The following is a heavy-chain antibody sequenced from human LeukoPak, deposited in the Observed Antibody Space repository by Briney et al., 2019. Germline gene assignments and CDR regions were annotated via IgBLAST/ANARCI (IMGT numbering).Heavy chain of an antibody. CDR3: AREGGFYRPLDY. D-gene: IGHD3-3*01. Sequence: PSGTLSLTCGVSGGSVTTTNWWTWVRQPPGKGLEWIGEVHLDGRTNYNPSLESRLTMSVDLSENHISLKLTSVTAADTAVYYCAREGGFYRPLDYSGQGIVVTISS. J-gene: IGHJ4*02. V-gene: IGHV4-4*02. CDR1: GGSVTTTNW. CDR2: VHLDGRT.